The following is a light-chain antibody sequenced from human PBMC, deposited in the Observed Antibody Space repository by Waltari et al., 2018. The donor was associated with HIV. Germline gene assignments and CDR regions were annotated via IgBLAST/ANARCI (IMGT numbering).Light chain of an antibody. CDR3: CSYADGYTWI. CDR1: NSDVGAYNY. V-gene: IGLV2-11*01. J-gene: IGLJ2*01. CDR2: DIN. Sequence: QSALTQPRSVSESPGQSVTISCTGTNSDVGAYNYVSWYQQHPGTAPKRIIYDINKRSSAVQYLFSGSKSGNMASLAISGLQAEYEADYYCCSYADGYTWIFGGGTKLTVL.